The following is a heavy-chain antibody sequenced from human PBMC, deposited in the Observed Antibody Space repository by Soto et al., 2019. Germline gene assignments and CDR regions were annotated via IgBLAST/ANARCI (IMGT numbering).Heavy chain of an antibody. CDR3: ARDEDV. Sequence: QVQLVQSGSEVKKPWASVKVSFKSIRYIFSTYRVHWVRQAPGQGLEWMGWINTGNGDTRYSQKFQDRVTVTSDTSTLTAFMELASLTFEDTAVYYCARDEDVWGQGTMVTVSS. CDR2: INTGNGDT. CDR1: RYIFSTYR. V-gene: IGHV1-3*04. J-gene: IGHJ6*02.